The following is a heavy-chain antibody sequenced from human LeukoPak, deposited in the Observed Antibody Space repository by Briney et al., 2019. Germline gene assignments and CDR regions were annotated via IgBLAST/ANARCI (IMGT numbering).Heavy chain of an antibody. CDR2: ISYDGSNK. CDR3: ARAGSYYYGSGSYYNELDY. CDR1: GFTFSSYG. D-gene: IGHD3-10*01. Sequence: PGGSLRLSCAASGFTFSSYGMHWVRQAPGKGLEWVAVISYDGSNKYYVDSVKGRFTISRDNAKNTLYLQMNSLRAEDTAVYYCARAGSYYYGSGSYYNELDYWGQGTLVTVSS. V-gene: IGHV3-30*03. J-gene: IGHJ4*02.